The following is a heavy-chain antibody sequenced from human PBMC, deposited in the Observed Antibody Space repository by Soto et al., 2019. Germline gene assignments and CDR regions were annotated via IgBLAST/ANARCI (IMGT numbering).Heavy chain of an antibody. D-gene: IGHD3-3*01. Sequence: SETLSLTCTVSGGSISSGGYYWSWIRQHPGKGLEWIGYIYYSGSTYYNPSLKSRVTISVDTSKNQFSLKLSSVTAADTAVYYCERGTIVTMFGAVVSLSAFDIWGQGTMVTVSS. J-gene: IGHJ3*02. CDR1: GGSISSGGYY. CDR2: IYYSGST. V-gene: IGHV4-31*03. CDR3: ERGTIVTMFGAVVSLSAFDI.